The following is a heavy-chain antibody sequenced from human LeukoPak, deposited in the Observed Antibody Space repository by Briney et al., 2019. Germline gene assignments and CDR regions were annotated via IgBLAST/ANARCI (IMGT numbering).Heavy chain of an antibody. CDR1: GGSISRSIYY. CDR2: IYYSGST. Sequence: SETLSLTCTVSGGSISRSIYYWGWIRQPPGKGPEWIGSIYYSGSTYSNPSLESRVTISVDTSKNQFSLKLSSVTAADTAVYYCTRSWGSGSPADYWGQGTLVTVSS. V-gene: IGHV4-39*01. D-gene: IGHD1-26*01. J-gene: IGHJ4*02. CDR3: TRSWGSGSPADY.